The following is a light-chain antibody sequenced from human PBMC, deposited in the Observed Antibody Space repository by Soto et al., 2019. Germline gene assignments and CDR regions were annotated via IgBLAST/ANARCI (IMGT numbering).Light chain of an antibody. Sequence: QSVLAQPPSASGTPGQRVTISCSGSNSNIGRNDVTWYQQVPGTAPQCLIYSNDQRPSGVPDRISGSRSGTSASLAISGLLSGDEAEYYCAAWDDTLRARVFGGGTQLTVL. J-gene: IGLJ2*01. CDR3: AAWDDTLRARV. V-gene: IGLV1-44*01. CDR2: SND. CDR1: NSNIGRND.